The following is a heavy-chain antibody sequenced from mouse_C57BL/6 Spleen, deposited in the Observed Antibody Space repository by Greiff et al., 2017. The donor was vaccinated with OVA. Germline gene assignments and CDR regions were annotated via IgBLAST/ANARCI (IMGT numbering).Heavy chain of an antibody. Sequence: QVQLKQSGAELVKPGASVKLSCKASGYTFTSYWMHWVKQRPGQGLEWIGMIHPNSGSTNYNEKFKSKATLTVDKSSSTAYMQLSSLTSEDSAVYYCARWYGDFDYWGQGTTLTVSS. V-gene: IGHV1-64*01. D-gene: IGHD2-10*02. CDR3: ARWYGDFDY. CDR1: GYTFTSYW. J-gene: IGHJ2*01. CDR2: IHPNSGST.